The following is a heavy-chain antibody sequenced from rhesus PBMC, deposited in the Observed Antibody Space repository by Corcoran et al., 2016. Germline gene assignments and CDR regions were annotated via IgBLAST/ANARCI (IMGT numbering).Heavy chain of an antibody. D-gene: IGHD3-40*01. CDR2: IRWNRGSK. V-gene: IGHV3-78*01. CDR1: GFTCDDYA. J-gene: IGHJ6*01. CDR3: AGGRVNPDYGLDS. Sequence: EVQLVESGGGVVQPGGSLRLSCAASGFTCDDYAVGGVRQAPGKGLELVSDIRWNRGSKGNADSVEGRFNISRETAKNTLYLQMDGMRAEDTAVYYCAGGRVNPDYGLDSWGQGVVVTVSS.